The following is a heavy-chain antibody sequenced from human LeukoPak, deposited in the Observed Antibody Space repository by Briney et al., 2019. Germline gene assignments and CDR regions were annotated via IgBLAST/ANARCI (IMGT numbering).Heavy chain of an antibody. D-gene: IGHD3-9*01. CDR3: ARSVRYFDWLLSYYFDY. J-gene: IGHJ4*02. V-gene: IGHV1-18*01. CDR2: INPYNGNT. Sequence: ASVKVSCKASGYTFTSYGISWVRQAPGQGLEWMGWINPYNGNTNYAQKLQGRVTMTTDTSTRTAYMELRSLRSDDTAVYYCARSVRYFDWLLSYYFDYWGQGTLVTVSS. CDR1: GYTFTSYG.